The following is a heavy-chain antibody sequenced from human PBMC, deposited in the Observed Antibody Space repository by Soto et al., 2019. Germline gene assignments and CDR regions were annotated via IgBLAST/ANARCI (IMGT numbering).Heavy chain of an antibody. V-gene: IGHV4-31*03. D-gene: IGHD2-21*02. CDR3: ARERRYCGGDCAAYYGMDV. Sequence: SETLSLTCTVSGGSSSGGYYWSWIRQHPGKGLEWIGYIYYSGSTYYNPSLKSRVTISVDTSKNQFSLKLSSVTAADTAVYYCARERRYCGGDCAAYYGMDVWGQGTTVTVSS. CDR2: IYYSGST. J-gene: IGHJ6*02. CDR1: GGSSSGGYY.